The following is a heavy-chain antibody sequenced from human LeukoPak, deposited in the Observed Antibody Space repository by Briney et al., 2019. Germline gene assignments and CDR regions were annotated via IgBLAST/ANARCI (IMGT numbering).Heavy chain of an antibody. D-gene: IGHD3-10*01. CDR1: GFTFSSYA. CDR2: ISGSGGST. J-gene: IGHJ4*02. CDR3: AKGFAKYGSGNYFDY. Sequence: GGSLRLSCAASGFTFSSYAMSWARQAPGKGLEWVSAISGSGGSTYYADSVKGRFTISRDNSKNTLYLQMNSLRAEDTAVYYCAKGFAKYGSGNYFDYWGQGTLVTVSS. V-gene: IGHV3-23*01.